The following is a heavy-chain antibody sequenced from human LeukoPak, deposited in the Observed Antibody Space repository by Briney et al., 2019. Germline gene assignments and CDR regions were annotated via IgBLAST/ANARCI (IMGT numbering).Heavy chain of an antibody. D-gene: IGHD6-13*01. J-gene: IGHJ4*02. CDR2: ISSSSSYM. V-gene: IGHV3-21*01. Sequence: PGGSLRLSCAASGFTFSSYSMNWVRQAPGKGLEWVSSISSSSSYMYYADSVKGRFTISRDNAKNSLYLQMNSLRAEDTAVYYCARDDPYSRGIDYWGQGTLVTVSS. CDR1: GFTFSSYS. CDR3: ARDDPYSRGIDY.